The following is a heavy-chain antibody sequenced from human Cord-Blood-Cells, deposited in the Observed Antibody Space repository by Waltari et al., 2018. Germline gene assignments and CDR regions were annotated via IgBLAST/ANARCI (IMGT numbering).Heavy chain of an antibody. CDR1: GGTFSSDS. D-gene: IGHD2-21*02. CDR3: ARNPEGGNYYFDY. Sequence: QVQLVQSGDEVKKPRSSVNVSCKVSGGTFSSDSLSCVGQAPGQGLEWIGGIIPIFGTANYAQKFQGRVTITADKSTSTAYMELSSLRSEDTAVYYCARNPEGGNYYFDYWGQGTLVTVSS. V-gene: IGHV1-69*06. J-gene: IGHJ4*02. CDR2: IIPIFGTA.